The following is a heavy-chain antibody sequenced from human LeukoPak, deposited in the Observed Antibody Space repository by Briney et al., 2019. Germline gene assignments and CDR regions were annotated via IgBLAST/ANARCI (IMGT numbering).Heavy chain of an antibody. J-gene: IGHJ4*02. CDR3: ARASSGWYEYYFDY. Sequence: QSSETLSLTCAVYGGSFSGYYWSWIRQPPGKGLEWIGEINHSGSTNYNPSLKSRVTISVDTSKNQVSLKLSSVTAADTAVYYCARASSGWYEYYFDYWGQGTLVTVSS. D-gene: IGHD6-19*01. CDR1: GGSFSGYY. CDR2: INHSGST. V-gene: IGHV4-34*01.